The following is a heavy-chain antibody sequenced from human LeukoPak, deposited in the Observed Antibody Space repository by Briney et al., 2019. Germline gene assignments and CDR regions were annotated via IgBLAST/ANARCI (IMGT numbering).Heavy chain of an antibody. CDR3: ARHNGFDRGYYYYMDV. CDR1: GGFINSYY. Sequence: SATLSLTCTVSGGFINSYYWSWIRQPAGKGLEWIGRVYTSGITNYNPSLKSRITMSVDTSKNQFSLKLTSVTAADTAVYYCARHNGFDRGYYYYMDVWGKGTTVTVSS. V-gene: IGHV4-4*07. J-gene: IGHJ6*03. CDR2: VYTSGIT. D-gene: IGHD3-9*01.